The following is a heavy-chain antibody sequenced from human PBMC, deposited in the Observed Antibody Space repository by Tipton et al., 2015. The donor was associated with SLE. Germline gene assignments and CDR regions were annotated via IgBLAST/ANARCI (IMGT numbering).Heavy chain of an antibody. CDR3: ASPGTAAAGTGNWFDP. Sequence: TLSLTCTVSGGSISSSNYYWGWIRQPPGKGLEWIGSIYYSGSTYYNPSLKSRVTISVDTSKNQFSLKLNSVTAADTAVYYCASPGTAAAGTGNWFDPWGQGTLVTVSS. J-gene: IGHJ5*02. CDR2: IYYSGST. CDR1: GGSISSSNYY. D-gene: IGHD6-13*01. V-gene: IGHV4-39*01.